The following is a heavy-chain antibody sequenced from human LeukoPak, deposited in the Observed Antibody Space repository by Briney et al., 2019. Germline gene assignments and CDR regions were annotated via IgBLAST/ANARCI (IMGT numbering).Heavy chain of an antibody. Sequence: KTSETLSLTCTVSGGSISSSSYYWGWIRQPPGKGLEWIGSIYYSGSTYYNPSLKSRVTISVDTSKNQFSLKLSSVTAADTAVYYCARHYDSSGYSLGGWWYFDLWGRGTLVTVSS. CDR2: IYYSGST. D-gene: IGHD3-22*01. CDR1: GGSISSSSYY. V-gene: IGHV4-39*01. J-gene: IGHJ2*01. CDR3: ARHYDSSGYSLGGWWYFDL.